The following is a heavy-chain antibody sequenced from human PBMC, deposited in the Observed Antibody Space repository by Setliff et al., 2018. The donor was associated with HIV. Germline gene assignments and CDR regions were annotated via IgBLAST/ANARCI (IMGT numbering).Heavy chain of an antibody. D-gene: IGHD3-10*01. CDR3: AREELRGTKVFDI. CDR2: INSNSGGT. CDR1: GYTFTAYY. V-gene: IGHV1-2*02. J-gene: IGHJ3*02. Sequence: ASVKVSCKTSGYTFTAYYLHWMRQAPGQGLEYMGWINSNSGGTNYAQKFQGRVTMTRDTSVSSAYMELSRVRSDDTAVYYCAREELRGTKVFDIWGQGTMVTVSS.